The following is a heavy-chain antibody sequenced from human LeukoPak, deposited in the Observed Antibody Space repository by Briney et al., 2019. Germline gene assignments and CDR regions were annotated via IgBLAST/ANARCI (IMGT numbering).Heavy chain of an antibody. D-gene: IGHD1-20*01. CDR1: GFTFSSYA. Sequence: GGSPRLSCAASGFTFSSYAMSWVRQAPGKGLVWVSRINGDGSSISYADSVKGRFTISRDNARNTLYLQMNSLRAEDTAVYYCASLGGITVTGPYDFDYWGQGTVVTVSS. CDR2: INGDGSSI. V-gene: IGHV3-74*01. J-gene: IGHJ4*02. CDR3: ASLGGITVTGPYDFDY.